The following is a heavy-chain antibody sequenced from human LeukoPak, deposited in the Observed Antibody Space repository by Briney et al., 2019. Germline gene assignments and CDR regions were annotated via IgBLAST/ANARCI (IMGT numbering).Heavy chain of an antibody. CDR1: GFTFDDYA. V-gene: IGHV3-9*01. CDR2: ISWNSGSI. D-gene: IGHD3-22*01. CDR3: AKGTYYYDSSGYYLDY. Sequence: PGRSLRLSCAASGFTFDDYAMHWVRQAPGKGLEWVSGISWNSGSIGYADSVKGRFTISRDNAKNSLYLQMNSLRAEDTALYYCAKGTYYYDSSGYYLDYWGQGTLVIVSS. J-gene: IGHJ4*02.